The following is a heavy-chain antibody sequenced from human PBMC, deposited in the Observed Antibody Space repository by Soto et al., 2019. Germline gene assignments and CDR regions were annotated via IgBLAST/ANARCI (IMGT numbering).Heavy chain of an antibody. J-gene: IGHJ4*02. D-gene: IGHD3-22*01. CDR3: ARNNYYDSSGYYQYYFDY. CDR1: GGTFSSYA. V-gene: IGHV1-69*01. Sequence: QVQLVQSGAEVKKPGSSVKVSCKASGGTFSSYAISWVRQAPGQGLEWMGGIIPICGTANYAQKFQGRVTITADESTSTAYMELSSLRSEDTAVYYCARNNYYDSSGYYQYYFDYWGQGTLVTVSS. CDR2: IIPICGTA.